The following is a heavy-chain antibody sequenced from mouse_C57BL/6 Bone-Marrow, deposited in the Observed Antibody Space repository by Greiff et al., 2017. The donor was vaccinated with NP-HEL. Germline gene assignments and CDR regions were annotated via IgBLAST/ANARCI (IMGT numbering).Heavy chain of an antibody. CDR2: IWSGGST. CDR1: GFSLTSYG. D-gene: IGHD2-9*01. J-gene: IGHJ4*01. CDR3: ASPTMVTTEYYAMDY. Sequence: VKLMESGPGLVQPSQSLSITCTVSGFSLTSYGVHWVRQSPGKGLEWLGVIWSGGSTDYNAAFISRLSISKDNSKSQVFFKMNSLQADDTAIYYCASPTMVTTEYYAMDYWGQGTSVTVSS. V-gene: IGHV2-2*01.